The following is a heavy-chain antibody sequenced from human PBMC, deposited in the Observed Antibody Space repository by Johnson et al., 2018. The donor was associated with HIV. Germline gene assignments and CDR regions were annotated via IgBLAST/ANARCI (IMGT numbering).Heavy chain of an antibody. CDR1: GFAFSDSH. J-gene: IGHJ3*02. V-gene: IGHV3-11*04. CDR3: ARAGYGDYWYAFDI. Sequence: QVQLVESGGDLVKPGGSLRVSCVASGFAFSDSHMSWIRQAPGKGLEWISYISSGGSSVYYADSVRGRFTISRDNARRSVFLQLSRLRAGDAGVYYCARAGYGDYWYAFDIWGQGTMVTVSS. CDR2: ISSGGSSV. D-gene: IGHD4-17*01.